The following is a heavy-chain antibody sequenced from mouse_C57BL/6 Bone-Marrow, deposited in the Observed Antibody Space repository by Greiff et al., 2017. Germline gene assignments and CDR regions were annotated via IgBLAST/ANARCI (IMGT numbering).Heavy chain of an antibody. V-gene: IGHV1-50*01. CDR3: ARDYDYDVRAMDY. J-gene: IGHJ4*01. D-gene: IGHD2-4*01. Sequence: QVQLQQPGAELVKPGASVKLSCKASGYTFTSYWMQWVTQRPGQGLEWIGEIEPSDSYNNYNKKFKGKATLTVDTSSSTAYMQLSSLTSEDSAVYYSARDYDYDVRAMDYWGQGTSVTVSS. CDR1: GYTFTSYW. CDR2: IEPSDSYN.